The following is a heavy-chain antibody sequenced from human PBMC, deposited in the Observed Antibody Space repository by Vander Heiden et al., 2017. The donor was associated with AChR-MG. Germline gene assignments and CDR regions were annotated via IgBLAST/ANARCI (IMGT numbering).Heavy chain of an antibody. J-gene: IGHJ4*02. CDR3: ASRDGYNYIGRYFDY. CDR1: GWSFGGYY. D-gene: IGHD5-12*01. CDR2: IKHSGST. V-gene: IGHV4-34*01. Sequence: VQLQQWGAGPLKPSETLSLPCLVYGWSFGGYYWSWIRQPPGKGLEWIGEIKHSGSTNYNPSLKSRVTISVDTSKNQFSLKLSSVTAADTAVYDCASRDGYNYIGRYFDYWGQGTLVTVSS.